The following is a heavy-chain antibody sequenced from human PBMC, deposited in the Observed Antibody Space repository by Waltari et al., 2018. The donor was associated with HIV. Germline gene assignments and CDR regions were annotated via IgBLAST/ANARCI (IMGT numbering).Heavy chain of an antibody. Sequence: QVQLVESGGGVVRPGRSLRLSWGASGFTLSRYGMHWVRQAPGKGLDWVAVRWYDGINKYYAESVKGRFTISRDNPKNTLYLQMNSLRVEDTAVYYCARGDTKDAFDMWGQGTMVTVSS. J-gene: IGHJ3*02. CDR2: RWYDGINK. V-gene: IGHV3-33*01. CDR3: ARGDTKDAFDM. CDR1: GFTLSRYG.